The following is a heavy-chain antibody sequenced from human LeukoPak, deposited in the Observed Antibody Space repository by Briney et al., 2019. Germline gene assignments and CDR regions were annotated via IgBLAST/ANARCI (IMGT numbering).Heavy chain of an antibody. D-gene: IGHD3-9*01. CDR2: IYYSGST. CDR1: GGSISSYY. J-gene: IGHJ4*02. Sequence: SETLSLTCTVSGGSISSYYWSWIRQPPGKGLEWIGYIYYSGSTNYNPSLKSRVTISIDTSKNQFSLKLSSVTAADTAVYYCAREFPPLRSGLFDYWGLGTLVTVSS. CDR3: AREFPPLRSGLFDY. V-gene: IGHV4-59*01.